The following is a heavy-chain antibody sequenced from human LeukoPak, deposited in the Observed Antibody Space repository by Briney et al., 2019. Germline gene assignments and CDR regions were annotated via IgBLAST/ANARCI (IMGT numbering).Heavy chain of an antibody. CDR2: ISGSGSST. CDR3: AKDFWDTAAWY. J-gene: IGHJ4*02. Sequence: GRSLRLSCAASGFSFSSYAMTWVRQAPGKGLEWVSAISGSGSSTYYADSVKGRFTISRDNSKNTLFLQMNSLRAEDTAVYYCAKDFWDTAAWYWGQGTLVTVSS. V-gene: IGHV3-23*01. CDR1: GFSFSSYA. D-gene: IGHD5-18*01.